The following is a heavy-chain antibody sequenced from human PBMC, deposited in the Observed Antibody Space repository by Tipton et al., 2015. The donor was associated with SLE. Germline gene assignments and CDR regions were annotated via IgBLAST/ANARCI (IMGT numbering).Heavy chain of an antibody. D-gene: IGHD4-11*01. V-gene: IGHV3-11*04. CDR1: KFSFSDFY. Sequence: SLRLSCAASKFSFSDFYMSWIRQTPGKGLEWVSYISGRGNTKDYTDSVKGRFIISRDNAKNSLYLQMNSLRAEDTAVYYCAREATITTGAFDLWGQGTMVTVSA. J-gene: IGHJ3*01. CDR3: AREATITTGAFDL. CDR2: ISGRGNTK.